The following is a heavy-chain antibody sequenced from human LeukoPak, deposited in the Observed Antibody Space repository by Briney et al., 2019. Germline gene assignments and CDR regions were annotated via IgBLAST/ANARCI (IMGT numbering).Heavy chain of an antibody. CDR2: IYYSGST. V-gene: IGHV4-59*08. D-gene: IGHD3-22*01. J-gene: IGHJ4*02. Sequence: SETLSLTCTVSGGSISSYYWSWIRQPPGKGLEWIGYIYYSGSTNYNPSLKSRVTISVDTSKNQFSLKLSSVTAADTAVYYCARHGLPYYYDSSGYYLRRGFDYWGQGTLVTVSS. CDR1: GGSISSYY. CDR3: ARHGLPYYYDSSGYYLRRGFDY.